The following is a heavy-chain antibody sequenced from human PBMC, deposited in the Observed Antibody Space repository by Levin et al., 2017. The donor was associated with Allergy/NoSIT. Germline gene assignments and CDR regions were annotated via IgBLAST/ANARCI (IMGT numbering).Heavy chain of an antibody. V-gene: IGHV3-53*01. Sequence: GESLKISCAASGFTVSSNYMSWVRQAPGKGLEWVSIIYSGGSTYYADSVKGRFTISRDNSKNTLYLQMNSLRAEDTAVYYCARCGKRWLQPDYWGQGTLVTVSS. CDR2: IYSGGST. J-gene: IGHJ4*02. CDR1: GFTVSSNY. D-gene: IGHD5-24*01. CDR3: ARCGKRWLQPDY.